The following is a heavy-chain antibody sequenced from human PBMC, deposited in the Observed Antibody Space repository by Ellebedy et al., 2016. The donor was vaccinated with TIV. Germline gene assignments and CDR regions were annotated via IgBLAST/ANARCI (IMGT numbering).Heavy chain of an antibody. D-gene: IGHD4-17*01. CDR1: GFPLSTPGMG. Sequence: SGPTLVKPTQTLTLTCTVSGFPLSTPGMGVSWIRQPPGKALEWLAHIFSNDRKSYSTSLKSRLTISKDTSTSQVVLTLTNLDPVDTATYFCARSSTVTFDVWGQGTLVTVSS. CDR2: IFSNDRK. V-gene: IGHV2-26*01. CDR3: ARSSTVTFDV. J-gene: IGHJ4*02.